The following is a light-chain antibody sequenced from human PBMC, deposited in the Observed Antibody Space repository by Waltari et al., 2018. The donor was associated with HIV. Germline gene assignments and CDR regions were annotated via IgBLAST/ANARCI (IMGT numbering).Light chain of an antibody. CDR1: QSLLHSNGYNY. CDR2: LGS. V-gene: IGKV2-28*01. CDR3: MQALQTPLT. Sequence: DIAMTQSPLSLPVTLGEPASISCRSSQSLLHSNGYNYLDWYLQKPGQSPQLLIYLGSNRASGVSDRFSGSGSGTDFTLKISRVESDDVGLYYCMQALQTPLTFGGGTKVEIK. J-gene: IGKJ4*01.